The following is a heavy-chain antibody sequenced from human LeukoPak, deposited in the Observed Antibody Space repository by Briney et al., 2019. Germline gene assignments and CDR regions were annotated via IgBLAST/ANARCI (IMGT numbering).Heavy chain of an antibody. D-gene: IGHD6-19*01. J-gene: IGHJ4*02. CDR1: GFTLSSYA. CDR3: AKEYSSAWYHYFDC. V-gene: IGHV3-23*01. CDR2: ISGSGGST. Sequence: GGPLRLSCAASGFTLSSYAMSWVGQAPGKGLEGVSAISGSGGSTYYADSVKGRFSTSRDNSKNTLYLRMNSLRAEHTAVYYCAKEYSSAWYHYFDCWGQGTLVTVSS.